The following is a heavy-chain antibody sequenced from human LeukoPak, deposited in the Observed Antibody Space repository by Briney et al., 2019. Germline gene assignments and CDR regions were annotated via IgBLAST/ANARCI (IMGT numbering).Heavy chain of an antibody. Sequence: GRSLRLSCAASGFTFSSYGMHWVRQAPGKGLEWVAVISYDGSNKYYADSVKGRFTISRDNSKNTLYLQMNSLRAEDTAVYYCAKCGNYDGSGSYLFYYWGQGTLVTFSS. CDR3: AKCGNYDGSGSYLFYY. D-gene: IGHD3-10*01. CDR2: ISYDGSNK. CDR1: GFTFSSYG. V-gene: IGHV3-30*18. J-gene: IGHJ4*02.